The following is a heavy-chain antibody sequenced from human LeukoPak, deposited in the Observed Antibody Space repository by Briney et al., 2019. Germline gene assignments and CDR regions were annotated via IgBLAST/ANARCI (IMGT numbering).Heavy chain of an antibody. CDR3: ATPYCGTISCLDVFDV. D-gene: IGHD2-21*01. J-gene: IGHJ3*01. Sequence: PSKTLSLTCTVSGVSISSDKYYWSWIRQRPGKGLEWIGYMYYSGSTSYNPSLKSRASISIDGPKSQFSLRLTSVTAADTAVYYCATPYCGTISCLDVFDVWGQGTTVTVSS. CDR1: GVSISSDKYY. CDR2: MYYSGST. V-gene: IGHV4-31*03.